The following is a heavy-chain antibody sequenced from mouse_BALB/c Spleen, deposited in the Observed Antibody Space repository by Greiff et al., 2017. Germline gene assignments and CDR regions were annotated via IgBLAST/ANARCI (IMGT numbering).Heavy chain of an antibody. V-gene: IGHV1S127*01. CDR1: GYTLTSYW. J-gene: IGHJ4*01. CDR3: ARRYRYDDYAMDY. Sequence: QVQLQQSGPELVRPGASVKMSCKASGYTLTSYWMHWVKQRPGQGLELIGMIDPSNSETRLNQKFKDKATLNVDKSSNTAYMQLSSLTSEDSAVYYCARRYRYDDYAMDYWGQGTSVTVSS. CDR2: IDPSNSET. D-gene: IGHD2-14*01.